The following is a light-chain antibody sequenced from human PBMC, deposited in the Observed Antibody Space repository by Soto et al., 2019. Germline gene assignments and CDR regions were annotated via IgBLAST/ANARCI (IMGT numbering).Light chain of an antibody. CDR1: QSVSNN. V-gene: IGKV3-15*01. J-gene: IGKJ4*01. CDR3: LQYNNWPLT. Sequence: EIVMTQSPGTLSLSPGERATLSCRASQSVSNNYLAWYQQKPGQAPRLLIYGASTRATGFPARFGGSGSGTEFTLTISSLQSEDFAVYYCLQYNNWPLTFGGGTKVDIK. CDR2: GAS.